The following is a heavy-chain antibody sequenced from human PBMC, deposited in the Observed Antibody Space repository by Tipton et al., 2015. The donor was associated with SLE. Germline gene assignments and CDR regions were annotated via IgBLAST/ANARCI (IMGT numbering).Heavy chain of an antibody. V-gene: IGHV4-34*01. D-gene: IGHD4-17*01. CDR2: INHSGST. Sequence: LRLSCAVYGGSFSGYYWSWIRQPPGKGLEWIGEINHSGSTNYNPSLKSRVTISVDTSKNQFSLKLSSVTAADTALYYCAGTYYGDYVWFDPWGQGILVTVSS. CDR3: AGTYYGDYVWFDP. J-gene: IGHJ5*02. CDR1: GGSFSGYY.